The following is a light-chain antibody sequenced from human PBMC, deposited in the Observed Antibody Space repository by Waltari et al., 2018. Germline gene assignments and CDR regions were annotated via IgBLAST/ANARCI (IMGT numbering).Light chain of an antibody. Sequence: DIVMTQSPDSLAVSLGERATVNCNSSQSVFYSSNNKDYLAWYQQKPGQPTKLLIYWASTRVSGVPARFSGSGSGTDFTLTISSLQAEDVAVYYCHQYYITPLTFGGGTKVEIK. CDR2: WAS. CDR3: HQYYITPLT. CDR1: QSVFYSSNNKDY. J-gene: IGKJ4*01. V-gene: IGKV4-1*01.